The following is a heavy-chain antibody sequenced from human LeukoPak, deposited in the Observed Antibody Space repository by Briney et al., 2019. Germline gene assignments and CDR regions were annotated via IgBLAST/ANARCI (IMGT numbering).Heavy chain of an antibody. Sequence: GGSLRLSCAASGLTFSSYAMGWVRQAPGKGLEWVSSISASGSSTYYADSVKGRFTISRDNSKNTLYLQMSSLRAEDTAIYYCAKDLRGYTYGLGYWGQGTLVTVSS. V-gene: IGHV3-23*01. CDR3: AKDLRGYTYGLGY. CDR1: GLTFSSYA. J-gene: IGHJ4*02. D-gene: IGHD5-18*01. CDR2: ISASGSST.